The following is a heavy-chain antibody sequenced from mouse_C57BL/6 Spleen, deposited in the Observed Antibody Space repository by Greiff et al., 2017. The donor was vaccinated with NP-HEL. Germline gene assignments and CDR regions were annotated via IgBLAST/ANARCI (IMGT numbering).Heavy chain of an antibody. CDR1: GYTFTSYW. V-gene: IGHV1-53*01. CDR2: INPSNGGT. Sequence: VQLQQPGTELVKPGASVKLSCKASGYTFTSYWMHWVKQRPGQGLEWIGNINPSNGGTNYNEKFKSKATLTVDKSSSTAYMQLSSLTSEDSAVYYCARWDYYGSRNYYAMDYWGQGTSVTVSS. J-gene: IGHJ4*01. D-gene: IGHD1-1*01. CDR3: ARWDYYGSRNYYAMDY.